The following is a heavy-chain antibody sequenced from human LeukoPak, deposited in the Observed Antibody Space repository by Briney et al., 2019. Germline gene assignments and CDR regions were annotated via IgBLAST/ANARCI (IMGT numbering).Heavy chain of an antibody. Sequence: GGSLRLSCAASGFTFSSYGMHWVRQAPGKGLGWVAVISYDGSNKYYADSVKGRFTISRDNSKNTLYLQMNSLRAEDTAVYYCAKIGEMATIWARRDAFDIWGQGTMVTVSS. D-gene: IGHD5-24*01. CDR2: ISYDGSNK. V-gene: IGHV3-30*18. CDR3: AKIGEMATIWARRDAFDI. J-gene: IGHJ3*02. CDR1: GFTFSSYG.